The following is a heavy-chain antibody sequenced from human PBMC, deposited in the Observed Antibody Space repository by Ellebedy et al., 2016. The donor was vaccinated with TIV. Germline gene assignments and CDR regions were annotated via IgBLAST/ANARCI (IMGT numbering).Heavy chain of an antibody. J-gene: IGHJ4*02. D-gene: IGHD6-19*01. CDR2: ISGSGGST. CDR1: GFTFSSYA. Sequence: GESLKISXAASGFTFSSYAMSWVRQAPGKGLEWVSAISGSGGSTYYADSVKGRFTISRDNFKNTLYLQMNSLRAEDTAVYYCAKDSGGWNQYWGQGTLVTVSS. CDR3: AKDSGGWNQY. V-gene: IGHV3-23*01.